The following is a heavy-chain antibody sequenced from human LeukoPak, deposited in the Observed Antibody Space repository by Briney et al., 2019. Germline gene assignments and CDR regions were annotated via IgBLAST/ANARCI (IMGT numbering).Heavy chain of an antibody. CDR2: VNNDGSST. D-gene: IGHD2-15*01. J-gene: IGHJ4*02. CDR3: ARDGISCSGGHCYFAS. Sequence: GGSLRLSCATSGFIFGNYWMHWVRHAPGKGLVWVSRVNNDGSSTTYADSVKGRFTISRDNASNTLYLQMNSLRAEDTAVYYCARDGISCSGGHCYFASWGQGTLVTVSS. V-gene: IGHV3-74*01. CDR1: GFIFGNYW.